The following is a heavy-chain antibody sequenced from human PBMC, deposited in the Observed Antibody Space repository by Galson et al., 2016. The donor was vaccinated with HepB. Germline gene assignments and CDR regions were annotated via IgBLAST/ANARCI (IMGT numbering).Heavy chain of an antibody. CDR2: ISWNRGTV. V-gene: IGHV3-9*01. D-gene: IGHD3-3*01. Sequence: SLRLSCAASGFTFDDYAMHWVRQAPGKGLEWVSGISWNRGTVGYAGSVKGRFTISRDNARKNRYLQMNSLRAEDTAVYYCAKAVYDFWSGSYAGLSYGLDVWGQGTTVIVSS. CDR3: AKAVYDFWSGSYAGLSYGLDV. J-gene: IGHJ6*02. CDR1: GFTFDDYA.